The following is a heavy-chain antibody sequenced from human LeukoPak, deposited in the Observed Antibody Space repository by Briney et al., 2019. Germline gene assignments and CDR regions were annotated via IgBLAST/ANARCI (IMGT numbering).Heavy chain of an antibody. V-gene: IGHV3-23*01. CDR3: AKDRTSYYDFWSGYYPGGFDY. Sequence: GASLRLSCAASGFTFSSYAMSWVRQPPGKGLEWVSAISGSGGSTYYADSVKGRFTISRDNSKNTLYLQMNSLRAEDTAVYYCAKDRTSYYDFWSGYYPGGFDYWGQGTLVTVSS. CDR1: GFTFSSYA. CDR2: ISGSGGST. J-gene: IGHJ4*02. D-gene: IGHD3-3*01.